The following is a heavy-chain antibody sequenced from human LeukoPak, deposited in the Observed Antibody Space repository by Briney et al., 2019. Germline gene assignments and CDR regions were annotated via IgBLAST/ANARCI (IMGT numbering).Heavy chain of an antibody. CDR2: IDSDGSGT. D-gene: IGHD1/OR15-1a*01. CDR1: GLTLSGYW. V-gene: IGHV3-74*01. J-gene: IGHJ4*02. Sequence: GGSLRLSCSASGLTLSGYWMHWVRQIPGKGLVWVSRIDSDGSGTGYADSVKGRFTIPRDDVKNMLYLQMNSLRVEDTGLYYCSTVEHFWGQGTLVTVSS. CDR3: STVEHF.